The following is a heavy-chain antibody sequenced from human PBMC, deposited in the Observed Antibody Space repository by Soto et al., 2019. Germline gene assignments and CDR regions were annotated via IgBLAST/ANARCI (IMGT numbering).Heavy chain of an antibody. CDR2: IIPIFGTA. CDR1: GGTFSSYA. D-gene: IGHD3-22*01. V-gene: IGHV1-69*13. Sequence: GASVKVSCKASGGTFSSYAISWVRLAPGQGLEWMGGIIPIFGTANYAQKFQGRVTITADESTSTAYMELSSLRSEDTAVYYCARVNRVPDYYDSSGYYGFAYWGQGTLVTVSS. J-gene: IGHJ4*02. CDR3: ARVNRVPDYYDSSGYYGFAY.